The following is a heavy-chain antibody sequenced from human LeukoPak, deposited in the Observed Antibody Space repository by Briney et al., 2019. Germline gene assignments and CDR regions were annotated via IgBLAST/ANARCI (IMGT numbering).Heavy chain of an antibody. Sequence: SQTLSPTSAVAAYSLTSGYYWGYIPLAPGMGVEWIASIYHSGSTYYNPSLKSRVTISVDTSKNQFSLKLSSVTAADTAVYYCAGARGGYYDSSGYLTSNDYWGQGTLVTVSS. CDR2: IYHSGST. CDR1: AYSLTSGYY. V-gene: IGHV4-38-2*01. CDR3: AGARGGYYDSSGYLTSNDY. D-gene: IGHD3-22*01. J-gene: IGHJ4*02.